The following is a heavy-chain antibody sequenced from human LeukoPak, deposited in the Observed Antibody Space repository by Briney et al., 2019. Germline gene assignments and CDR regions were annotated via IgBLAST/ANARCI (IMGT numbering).Heavy chain of an antibody. CDR3: ARATAHGGGWFDP. J-gene: IGHJ5*02. Sequence: PSETLSLTCTVSGGSISSSSYYWGWIRQPPGKGLEWIGSIYYSGSTYYNPSLKSRVTISVDTSKNQFSLKLSSVTAADTAVYYCARATAHGGGWFDPWGQGTLVTVSS. V-gene: IGHV4-39*07. CDR1: GGSISSSSYY. D-gene: IGHD4-23*01. CDR2: IYYSGST.